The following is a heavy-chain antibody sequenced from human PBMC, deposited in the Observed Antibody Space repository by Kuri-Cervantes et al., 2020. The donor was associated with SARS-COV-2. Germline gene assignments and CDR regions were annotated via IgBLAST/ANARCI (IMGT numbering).Heavy chain of an antibody. CDR1: GFTFSSYG. CDR3: AREGYYYGSGNDY. Sequence: LSLTCAASGFTFSSYGVHWVRQAPGKGLEWVAVIWYDGSNKYYADSVKGRFTISRDNSKNTLYLQMNSLRAEDTAVYYCAREGYYYGSGNDYWGQGTLVTVSS. D-gene: IGHD3-10*01. J-gene: IGHJ4*02. CDR2: IWYDGSNK. V-gene: IGHV3-33*01.